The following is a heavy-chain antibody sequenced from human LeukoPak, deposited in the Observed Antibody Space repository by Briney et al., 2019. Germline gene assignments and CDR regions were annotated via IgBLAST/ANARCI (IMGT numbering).Heavy chain of an antibody. CDR3: YSMIVVEIRVINDY. V-gene: IGHV3-66*01. CDR1: GFTVSSNY. J-gene: IGHJ4*02. Sequence: GGSLRLSCAVSGFTVSSNYMSWVRQAPGKGLEWVSVIYSGGSTYYADSVKDRFTISRDNSKNTLYLQMNSLRAEDTAVYYCYSMIVVEIRVINDYWGQGTLATVSS. CDR2: IYSGGST. D-gene: IGHD3-22*01.